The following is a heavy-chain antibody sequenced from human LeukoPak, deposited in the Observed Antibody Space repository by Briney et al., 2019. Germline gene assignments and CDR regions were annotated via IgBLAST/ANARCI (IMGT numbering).Heavy chain of an antibody. CDR3: ARGGYSSRYNWFDP. V-gene: IGHV1-2*02. Sequence: GASVKVSCKASGYTFTGYYMHWVRQAPGQGLEWMGWINPNSGGTNYARKFQGRVTMTRDTSISTAYMELSRLRSDDTAVYYCARGGYSSRYNWFDPWGQGTLVTVSS. CDR2: INPNSGGT. D-gene: IGHD6-13*01. CDR1: GYTFTGYY. J-gene: IGHJ5*02.